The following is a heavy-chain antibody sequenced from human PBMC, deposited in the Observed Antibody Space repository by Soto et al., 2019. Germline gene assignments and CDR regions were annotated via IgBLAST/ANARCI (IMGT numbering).Heavy chain of an antibody. Sequence: SETLSLTCTVSGGSISSSSYYWGWIRQPPGKGLEWIGSIYYSGSTYYNPSLKSRVTISVDTSKNQFSLKLSSVTAADTAVYYCACSPSSLPYYDILTGYYPFDSWGQGTLVTVSS. CDR3: ACSPSSLPYYDILTGYYPFDS. D-gene: IGHD3-9*01. V-gene: IGHV4-39*01. CDR2: IYYSGST. J-gene: IGHJ4*02. CDR1: GGSISSSSYY.